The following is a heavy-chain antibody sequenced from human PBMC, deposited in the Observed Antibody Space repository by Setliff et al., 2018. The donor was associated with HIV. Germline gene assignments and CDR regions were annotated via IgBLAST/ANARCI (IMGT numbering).Heavy chain of an antibody. CDR1: GGSISGFY. CDR3: ARGQENGDLRY. CDR2: IYDSGST. Sequence: SETLTLTCTVSGGSISGFYWNWIRQSAGKGLQWIGRIYDSGSTKYNPSLKSRVTMSLDTSKNQFSLNLSSVTAADTALYYCARGQENGDLRYWGQGTLVTVSS. J-gene: IGHJ4*02. D-gene: IGHD3-10*01. V-gene: IGHV4-4*07.